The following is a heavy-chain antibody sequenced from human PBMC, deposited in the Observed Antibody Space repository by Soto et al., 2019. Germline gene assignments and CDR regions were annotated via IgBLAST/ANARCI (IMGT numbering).Heavy chain of an antibody. Sequence: QVQLVESGGGVVQPGRSLRLSCAASGFTFSNYAMHWVRQAPGKGLEWVAVISYDGRYEYYADSVKARFTISRDNSKNTLYLQMNSLRADDTAVYYCTRARWLQLMGDCWGQGALVTVSS. CDR3: TRARWLQLMGDC. CDR1: GFTFSNYA. D-gene: IGHD5-12*01. CDR2: ISYDGRYE. J-gene: IGHJ4*02. V-gene: IGHV3-30*04.